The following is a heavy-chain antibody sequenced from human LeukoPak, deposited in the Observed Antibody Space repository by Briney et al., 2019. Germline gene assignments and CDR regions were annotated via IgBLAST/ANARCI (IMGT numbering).Heavy chain of an antibody. J-gene: IGHJ5*02. Sequence: KPSETLSLTCTVSGGSISSSSYYWGWIRQPPGKGLEWIGSIYYSGSTYYNPSLKSRVTISVDTSKNQFSLKLSSVTAADTAGYYCARIKERNYGDLPRWFDPWGQGTLVTVSS. CDR1: GGSISSSSYY. V-gene: IGHV4-39*01. D-gene: IGHD4-17*01. CDR2: IYYSGST. CDR3: ARIKERNYGDLPRWFDP.